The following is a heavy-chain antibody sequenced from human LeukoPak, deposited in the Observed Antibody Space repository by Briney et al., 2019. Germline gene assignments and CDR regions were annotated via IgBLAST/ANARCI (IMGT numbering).Heavy chain of an antibody. D-gene: IGHD6-19*01. CDR2: INPNSGGT. CDR1: GYTFTGYY. J-gene: IGHJ4*02. V-gene: IGHV1-2*02. Sequence: ASVKVSCKASGYTFTGYYMHWVRQAPGQGLEWMGWINPNSGGTNYAQKFQGRVTMTRDTSISTAYMELSRLRSDDTAVYYCARAPTGYSSGWYYYWGQGALVTVSS. CDR3: ARAPTGYSSGWYYY.